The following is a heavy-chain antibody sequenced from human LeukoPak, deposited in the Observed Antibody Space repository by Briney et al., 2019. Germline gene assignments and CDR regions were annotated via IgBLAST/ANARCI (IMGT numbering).Heavy chain of an antibody. CDR3: ARRRYSSSSGLNYYYYMDV. Sequence: SETLSLTCTVSGGSISSSSYYWGWIRQPPGKGLEWIGSIYYSGSTYYNPSLKRRVTISVDTSKNQFSLKLSSVTAADTAVYYCARRRYSSSSGLNYYYYMDVWGKGTTVTVSS. CDR2: IYYSGST. V-gene: IGHV4-39*01. D-gene: IGHD6-6*01. CDR1: GGSISSSSYY. J-gene: IGHJ6*03.